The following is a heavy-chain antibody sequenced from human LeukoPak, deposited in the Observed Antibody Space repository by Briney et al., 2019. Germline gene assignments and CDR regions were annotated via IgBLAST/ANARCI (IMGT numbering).Heavy chain of an antibody. J-gene: IGHJ4*02. CDR3: AGSGWYNQVLHY. V-gene: IGHV4-39*07. CDR1: GGSISSSSYY. D-gene: IGHD6-19*01. CDR2: INHSGST. Sequence: SETLSLTCTVSGGSISSSSYYWGWIRQPPGRGLEWIGEINHSGSTNYNPSLKSRVTISVDTSKNQFSLKLSSVTAADTAVYHCAGSGWYNQVLHYWGQGTLVTVSS.